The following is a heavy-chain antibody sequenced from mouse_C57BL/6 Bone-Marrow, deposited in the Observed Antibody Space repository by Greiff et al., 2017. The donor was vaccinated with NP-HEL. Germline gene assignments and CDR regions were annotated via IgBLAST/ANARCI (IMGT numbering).Heavy chain of an antibody. CDR1: GYTFTSYW. V-gene: IGHV1-69*01. CDR3: ARGVYAMDY. CDR2: IDPSDSYT. Sequence: QVHVKQPGAELVMPGASVKLSCKASGYTFTSYWMHWVKQRPGQGLEWIGEIDPSDSYTNYNQKFKGKSTLTVDKSSSTAYMQLSSLTSEDSAVYYCARGVYAMDYWGQGTSVTVSS. J-gene: IGHJ4*01.